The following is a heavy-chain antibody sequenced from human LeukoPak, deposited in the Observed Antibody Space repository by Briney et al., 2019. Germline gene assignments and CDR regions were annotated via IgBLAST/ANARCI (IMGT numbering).Heavy chain of an antibody. CDR2: IYYTGNT. Sequence: SETLSLTCTVSGDSISSSGYYWGWVRQPPGKGLEWIGRIYYTGNTYYNPSLKSRVTISLATSTTQFSLKLRSMTAADTAVYSCARARRYYYGSIDYWGQGTLVTVSS. V-gene: IGHV4-39*07. J-gene: IGHJ4*02. CDR3: ARARRYYYGSIDY. D-gene: IGHD3-10*01. CDR1: GDSISSSGYY.